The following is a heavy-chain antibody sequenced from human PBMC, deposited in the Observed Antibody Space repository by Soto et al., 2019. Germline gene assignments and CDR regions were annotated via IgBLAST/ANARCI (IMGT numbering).Heavy chain of an antibody. V-gene: IGHV1-3*01. CDR1: GYTFTSNA. D-gene: IGHD1-1*01. Sequence: QVQLVQSGAEVKTPGASVRVSCETSGYTFTSNAMQWVRQAPGQRLEWMGWINGAGGDTRYSEKFQGRVTITKDTSANTAYMELSGLSFEDTAVYYCARRAGRMGIDYWGQGTLVTVSS. CDR3: ARRAGRMGIDY. J-gene: IGHJ4*02. CDR2: INGAGGDT.